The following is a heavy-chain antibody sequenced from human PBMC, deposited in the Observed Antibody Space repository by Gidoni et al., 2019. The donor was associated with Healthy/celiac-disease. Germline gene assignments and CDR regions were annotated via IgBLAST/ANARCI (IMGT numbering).Heavy chain of an antibody. CDR2: MSAYNGNT. Sequence: QLQPVQSGADVNKPVAPVKVSCHASGYPFTSSGISWVRQPPGQGLEWMGWMSAYNGNTNYAQKLQGRVTMTTDTSTSTAYMELRSLRADETAVYYCARVRAGYFDYWGQGTLGHRLL. V-gene: IGHV1-18*01. CDR1: GYPFTSSG. CDR3: ARVRAGYFDY. J-gene: IGHJ4*02.